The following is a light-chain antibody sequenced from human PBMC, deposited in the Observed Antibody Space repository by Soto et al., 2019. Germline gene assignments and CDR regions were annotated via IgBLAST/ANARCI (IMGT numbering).Light chain of an antibody. CDR3: QQYGSSPCT. CDR2: GAS. Sequence: EIVLTQSPGTLSLSPGERATLSCRASQSVSSSYLAWYHQKPGQAPRLLIYGASSRATGIPDRFSGSGSGTDFTLTISRLETEDFAVYYCQQYGSSPCTFGPGTKVDMK. CDR1: QSVSSSY. V-gene: IGKV3-20*01. J-gene: IGKJ3*01.